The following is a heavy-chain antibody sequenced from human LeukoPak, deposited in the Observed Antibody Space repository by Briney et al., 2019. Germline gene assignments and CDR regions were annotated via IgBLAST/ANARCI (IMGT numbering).Heavy chain of an antibody. CDR3: ASHRLLYSSGWYWFDP. D-gene: IGHD6-19*01. CDR2: IYYSGST. Sequence: SETLSLTCTVSGGSISSYYWSWIWQPPGKGLEWIGYIYYSGSTNYNPSLKSRVTISVDTSKNQFSLKLSSVTAADTAVYYCASHRLLYSSGWYWFDPWGQGTLVTVSS. V-gene: IGHV4-59*01. J-gene: IGHJ5*02. CDR1: GGSISSYY.